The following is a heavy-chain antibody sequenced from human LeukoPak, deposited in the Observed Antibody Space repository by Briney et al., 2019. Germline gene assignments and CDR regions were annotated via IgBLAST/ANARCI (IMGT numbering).Heavy chain of an antibody. CDR3: ARRSAAKDAFDF. J-gene: IGHJ3*01. CDR1: GFTFSSYW. V-gene: IGHV3-74*01. CDR2: INSDGSTT. D-gene: IGHD6-25*01. Sequence: GSLRLSCAASGFTFSSYWMHWVRQAPGKGLVWVSRINSDGSTTSYADPVKGRFTISRDNAKNTLFLQMNSLRAEDTAVYYCARRSAAKDAFDFWGQGTMVTVSS.